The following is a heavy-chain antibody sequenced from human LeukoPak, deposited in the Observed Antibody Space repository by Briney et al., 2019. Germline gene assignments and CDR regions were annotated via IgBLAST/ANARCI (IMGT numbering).Heavy chain of an antibody. CDR3: ARVRGSYASDS. J-gene: IGHJ4*02. D-gene: IGHD1-26*01. CDR1: GFTFSSYG. V-gene: IGHV3-30*03. CDR2: ISYDGSNK. Sequence: EGSLRLSCAASGFTFSSYGMHWVRQAPGKGLEWVAVISYDGSNKYYADSVKGRFTISRDNAKNSLFLQMNSLRAEDTAVYYCARVRGSYASDSWGQGTLVTVSS.